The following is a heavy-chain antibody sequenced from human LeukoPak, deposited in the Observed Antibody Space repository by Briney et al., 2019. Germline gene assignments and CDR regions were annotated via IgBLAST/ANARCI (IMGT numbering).Heavy chain of an antibody. J-gene: IGHJ4*02. V-gene: IGHV1-46*01. CDR3: ARGDLWFGELLYLLDY. Sequence: ASVKVSCKASGYTFTSYYMHWVRQAPGQGLEWMGIINPSGGSTSYAQKFQGRVTMTRDTSTSTVYMELSRLRSDDTAVYYCARGDLWFGELLYLLDYWGQGTLVTVSS. CDR1: GYTFTSYY. D-gene: IGHD3-10*01. CDR2: INPSGGST.